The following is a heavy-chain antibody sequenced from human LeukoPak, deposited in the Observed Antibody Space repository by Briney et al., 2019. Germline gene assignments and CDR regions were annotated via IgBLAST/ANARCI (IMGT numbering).Heavy chain of an antibody. CDR3: ARVETRDGYNYGYFDY. J-gene: IGHJ4*02. V-gene: IGHV4-59*01. CDR1: GGSISSYY. CDR2: IYYSGST. Sequence: SETLSLTCIVSGGSISSYYWSWLRQPPGKGLEWIGYIYYSGSTNYNPSLKSRVTISVDTSKNQFSLKLSSVTAADTAVYYCARVETRDGYNYGYFDYWGQGTLVTVSS. D-gene: IGHD5-24*01.